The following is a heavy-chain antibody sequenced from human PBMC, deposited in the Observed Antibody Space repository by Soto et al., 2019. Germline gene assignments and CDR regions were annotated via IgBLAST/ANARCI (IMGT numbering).Heavy chain of an antibody. J-gene: IGHJ6*02. D-gene: IGHD2-2*01. CDR2: IIPIFGTA. V-gene: IGHV1-69*13. CDR1: GGTFSSYA. CDR3: ARGYCSSNSCYGGMDV. Sequence: SVKVSCKASGGTFSSYAISWVRQAPGQGLEWMGGIIPIFGTANYAQKFQGRVTITADESTSTAYMELSSLRSEDTAVYYCARGYCSSNSCYGGMDVWGQGTTVTVSS.